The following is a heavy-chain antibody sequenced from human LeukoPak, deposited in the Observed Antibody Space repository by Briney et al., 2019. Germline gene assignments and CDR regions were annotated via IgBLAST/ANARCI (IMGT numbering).Heavy chain of an antibody. CDR2: IKEDGRET. CDR1: GFTFSSYW. Sequence: PGESLRLSCAASGFTFSSYWMSWVRQAPGKGLEWVANIKEDGRETYYLDSVKGRFTISRDNAKNSLDLQMNSFRVEDTAICYCGRGQQVRPSPVFDSWGQATLVTVSS. J-gene: IGHJ4*02. V-gene: IGHV3-7*01. CDR3: GRGQQVRPSPVFDS.